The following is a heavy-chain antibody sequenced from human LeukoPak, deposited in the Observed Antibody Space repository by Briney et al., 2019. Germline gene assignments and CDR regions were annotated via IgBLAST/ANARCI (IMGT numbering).Heavy chain of an antibody. V-gene: IGHV1-69*05. CDR3: ARAERGYSYGYYYYFDY. J-gene: IGHJ4*02. Sequence: SVKVSCKASGGTFSSYAISWVRQAPGQGLEWMGGIIPNFGTANYAQKFQGRVTITTDESTSTAYMELSSLRSEDTAVYYCARAERGYSYGYYYYFDYWGQGTLVTVSS. CDR2: IIPNFGTA. D-gene: IGHD5-18*01. CDR1: GGTFSSYA.